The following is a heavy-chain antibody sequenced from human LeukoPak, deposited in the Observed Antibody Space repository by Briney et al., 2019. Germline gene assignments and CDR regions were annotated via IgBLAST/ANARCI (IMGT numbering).Heavy chain of an antibody. CDR2: INTNTGNP. D-gene: IGHD3-10*01. CDR3: AREVYYYGSGSYRGYYFDY. V-gene: IGHV7-4-1*02. J-gene: IGHJ4*02. CDR1: GYTFTSYA. Sequence: GASVKVSCKASGYTFTSYAMNWVRQAPGQGLEWMGWINTNTGNPTYAQGFTGRFVFSLDTSVSTAYLQISSLKAEDTAVYYCAREVYYYGSGSYRGYYFDYWGQGTLVTVSS.